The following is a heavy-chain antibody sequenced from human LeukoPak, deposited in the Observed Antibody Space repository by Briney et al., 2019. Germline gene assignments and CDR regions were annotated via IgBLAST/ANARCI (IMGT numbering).Heavy chain of an antibody. CDR3: AKRGARRSDWYGMDV. CDR2: ILSDGSNE. J-gene: IGHJ6*02. CDR1: GFIFSNFA. D-gene: IGHD6-6*01. V-gene: IGHV3-30*18. Sequence: GPSLRLSCAASGFIFSNFAMQWVRQAPGKGLEWVAVILSDGSNEYYGDSVKGRFIISRDNSKDTLNLQMNSLRGDDTAVYYCAKRGARRSDWYGMDVWGQGTSVTVSS.